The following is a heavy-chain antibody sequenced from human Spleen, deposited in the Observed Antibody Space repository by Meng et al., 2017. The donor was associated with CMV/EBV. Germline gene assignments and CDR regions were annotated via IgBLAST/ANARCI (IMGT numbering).Heavy chain of an antibody. CDR3: AKDPYGDYFNWLDP. V-gene: IGHV3-30*02. Sequence: GESLKLSCAASGFTFSSYGMHWVRQAPGKGLEWVAFIRYDGSNKYYADPVKGRFTISRDNSKNTLYLQRNSLRGEDTAVYYCAKDPYGDYFNWLDPWGQGTLVTVSS. D-gene: IGHD4-17*01. J-gene: IGHJ5*02. CDR1: GFTFSSYG. CDR2: IRYDGSNK.